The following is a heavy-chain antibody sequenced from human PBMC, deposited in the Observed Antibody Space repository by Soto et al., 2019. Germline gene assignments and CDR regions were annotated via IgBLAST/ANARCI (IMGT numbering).Heavy chain of an antibody. CDR3: APGYDSSGYYYWNFDY. D-gene: IGHD3-22*01. CDR2: INHSGST. J-gene: IGHJ4*02. Sequence: SETLSLTCAVYGGSFSGYYWSWIRQPPGKGLEWIGEINHSGSTNYNPSLKSRVTISVDTSKNQFSLKLSSVTAADTAVYYCAPGYDSSGYYYWNFDYWGQGTLVTVSS. CDR1: GGSFSGYY. V-gene: IGHV4-34*01.